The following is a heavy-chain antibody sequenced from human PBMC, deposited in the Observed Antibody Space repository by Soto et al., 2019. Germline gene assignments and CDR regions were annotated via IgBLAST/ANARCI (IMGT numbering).Heavy chain of an antibody. D-gene: IGHD3-9*01. V-gene: IGHV4-39*01. J-gene: IGHJ4*02. Sequence: QLQLQESGPGLVKPSETLSLTCSVSDDSINSGKYYWGWIRQPPGKGLEWIGSIYYRGNAYYNPSLQTRFTISLDKSRSQFSLKLNSVTAADSAVYFCARLEGLATISYYFDFWGPGALVTVSS. CDR1: DDSINSGKYY. CDR3: ARLEGLATISYYFDF. CDR2: IYYRGNA.